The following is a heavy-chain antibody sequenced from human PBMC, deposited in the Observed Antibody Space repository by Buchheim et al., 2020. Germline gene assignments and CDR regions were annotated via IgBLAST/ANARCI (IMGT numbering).Heavy chain of an antibody. J-gene: IGHJ4*02. CDR2: MNPNSGTT. D-gene: IGHD4-17*01. Sequence: QVQLVQSGAEVKKPGSSVKVSCKASGYTFTSYAINWVRQAPGQGLEWMGWMNPNSGTTSYAQKFQGRVTMTRNNSISTAYMELSSLRSKDTAVYYCAYGASGSPLAADYWGQGTL. CDR1: GYTFTSYA. CDR3: AYGASGSPLAADY. V-gene: IGHV1-8*01.